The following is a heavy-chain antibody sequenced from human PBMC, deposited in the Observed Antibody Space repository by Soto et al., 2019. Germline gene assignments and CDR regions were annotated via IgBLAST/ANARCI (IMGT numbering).Heavy chain of an antibody. J-gene: IGHJ6*02. Sequence: SETLSLTCTVSGGSISSGGYYWSWIRQHPGKGLEWIGYIYYSGSTYYNPSLKSRVTISVDTSKNQFSLKLSSVTAADTAVYYCATVDTAMNHNYYYYGMDVWGQGTTVTVSS. D-gene: IGHD5-18*01. CDR2: IYYSGST. CDR3: ATVDTAMNHNYYYYGMDV. CDR1: GGSISSGGYY. V-gene: IGHV4-31*03.